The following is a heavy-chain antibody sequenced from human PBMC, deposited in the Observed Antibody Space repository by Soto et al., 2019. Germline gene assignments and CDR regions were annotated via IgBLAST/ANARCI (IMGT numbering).Heavy chain of an antibody. CDR1: GFTFSGYG. V-gene: IGHV3-30*18. Sequence: WGSLKLAWAACGFTFSGYGMHWVRQAPGKGLEGVAVMSNDGTSRFYAYSVKGRFTISRDNSKNTLYLQMNSLRAEDTAIYYCAKLRVIDYYHYDIHXWGQGTTVTVS. CDR2: MSNDGTSR. J-gene: IGHJ6*02. D-gene: IGHD5-12*01. CDR3: AKLRVIDYYHYDIHX.